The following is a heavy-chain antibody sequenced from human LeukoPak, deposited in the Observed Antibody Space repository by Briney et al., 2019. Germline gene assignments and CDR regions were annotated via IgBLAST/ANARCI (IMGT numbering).Heavy chain of an antibody. V-gene: IGHV4-39*07. CDR2: FYYTGGT. D-gene: IGHD6-13*01. CDR1: GGSVSDSSYY. CDR3: GSSHSSSWYDF. Sequence: SETLSLTCTVSGGSVSDSSYYWGWIRQPPGKGLEWIGSFYYTGGTYYSPSFRSRVIISADTSKNQFSLYFHSVTAADTAVHFCGSSHSSSWYDFWGQGTLVTVSS. J-gene: IGHJ4*02.